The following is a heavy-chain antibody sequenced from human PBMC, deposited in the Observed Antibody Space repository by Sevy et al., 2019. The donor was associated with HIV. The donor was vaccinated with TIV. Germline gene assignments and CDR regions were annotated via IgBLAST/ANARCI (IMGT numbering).Heavy chain of an antibody. J-gene: IGHJ6*02. CDR1: GFTFGDYA. V-gene: IGHV3-49*03. Sequence: GGSLRLSCTGSGFTFGDYAMSWIRQAPGKGLEWVGFIRSQTYGGTTEYAASVKGRFTISSDNSKSIAYLQMNSLKTEDTAVYYCTRVLGTSSPYYYYGLDVWGQGTTVTVSS. CDR3: TRVLGTSSPYYYYGLDV. D-gene: IGHD3-10*01. CDR2: IRSQTYGGTT.